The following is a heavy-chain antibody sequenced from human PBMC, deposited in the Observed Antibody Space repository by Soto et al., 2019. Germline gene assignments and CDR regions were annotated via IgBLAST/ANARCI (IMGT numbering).Heavy chain of an antibody. CDR1: GYTFTGHY. V-gene: IGHV1-2*02. CDR2: IGPESGAT. CDR3: GRGRSGQIVVFY. Sequence: ASVKVSCKASGYTFTGHYIHWVRQAPEQGPEWMGEIGPESGATRYAQRFQGRVTMTGDMSITTVYMELNNLSPDDTAVYYCGRGRSGQIVVFYWGQGTPVTVSS. J-gene: IGHJ4*02. D-gene: IGHD1-26*01.